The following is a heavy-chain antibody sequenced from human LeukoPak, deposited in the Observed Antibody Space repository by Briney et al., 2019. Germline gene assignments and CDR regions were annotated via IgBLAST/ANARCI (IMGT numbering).Heavy chain of an antibody. D-gene: IGHD2-2*02. CDR1: GFTVSSNY. CDR3: ARDQVEGYCSSTSCYRTYYYYYMDV. CDR2: IYSGGST. V-gene: IGHV3-53*01. J-gene: IGHJ6*03. Sequence: GGSLRLSCAASGFTVSSNYMSWVRQAPGKGLEWVSVIYSGGSTYYADSVKGRFTISRDNSKNTLYLQMNSLRAEDTAVYYCARDQVEGYCSSTSCYRTYYYYYMDVWGKGTTVTVSS.